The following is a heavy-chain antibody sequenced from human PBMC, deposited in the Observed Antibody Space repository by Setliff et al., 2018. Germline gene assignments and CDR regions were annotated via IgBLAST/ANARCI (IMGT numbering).Heavy chain of an antibody. CDR2: INHRGST. Sequence: PSETLSLTCAVYCGSFSGYYWSWVRQPPGKRLEWIGEINHRGSTNYNPSLKSRATISIDTSKDQFSLKLISMSAADTAVYFCARGRNIAARLLDSWGQGALVTVSS. CDR1: CGSFSGYY. V-gene: IGHV4-34*01. D-gene: IGHD6-6*01. J-gene: IGHJ4*02. CDR3: ARGRNIAARLLDS.